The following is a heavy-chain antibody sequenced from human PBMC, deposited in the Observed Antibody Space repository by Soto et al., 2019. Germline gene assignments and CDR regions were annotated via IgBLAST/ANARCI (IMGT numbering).Heavy chain of an antibody. V-gene: IGHV4-34*01. CDR2: INHSGST. CDR3: ARGGGYCSGGSCYSGYFDY. D-gene: IGHD2-15*01. CDR1: GGSFSGYY. Sequence: PSETLSLTCAVYGGSFSGYYWSWIRQPPGKGLEWIGEINHSGSTNYNPSLKSRVTISVGTSKNQFSLKLSSVTAADTAVYSCARGGGYCSGGSCYSGYFDYWGQGTLVTVPS. J-gene: IGHJ4*02.